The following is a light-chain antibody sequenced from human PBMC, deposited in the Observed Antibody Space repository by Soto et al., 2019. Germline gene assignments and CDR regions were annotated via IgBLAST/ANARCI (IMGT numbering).Light chain of an antibody. Sequence: QPVLTQPPSASGTPGQRVTISCSGSNSNIGRNTVNWYQQLPGMAPKLLIYNNDQRPSGVPDRFSGSKSGTSASLAISGLQSEDEADYYCAAWDDSLSGWVFGGGTKLTVL. J-gene: IGLJ3*02. V-gene: IGLV1-44*01. CDR2: NND. CDR3: AAWDDSLSGWV. CDR1: NSNIGRNT.